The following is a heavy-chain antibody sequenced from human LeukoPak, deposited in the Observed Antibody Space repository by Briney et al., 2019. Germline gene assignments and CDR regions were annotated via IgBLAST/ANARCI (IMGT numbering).Heavy chain of an antibody. D-gene: IGHD5-18*01. Sequence: SETLSLTCTVSGGSISTYYWSWTRQPPGKGLEWLGYIYYSGSTNYNPSLKSRVTISVDTSKNQFSLKLSSVTAADTAVYYCARVEGGYSYGHDAFDIWGQGTMVTVSS. CDR2: IYYSGST. CDR1: GGSISTYY. V-gene: IGHV4-59*08. J-gene: IGHJ3*02. CDR3: ARVEGGYSYGHDAFDI.